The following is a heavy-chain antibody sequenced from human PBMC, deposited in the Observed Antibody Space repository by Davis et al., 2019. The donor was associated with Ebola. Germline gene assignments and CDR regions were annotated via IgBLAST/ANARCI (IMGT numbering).Heavy chain of an antibody. CDR1: GYTFTSYY. Sequence: AASVKVSCTASGYTFTSYYMHWVRQAPGQGLEWMGRINPNSGGTNYAQKFQGRVTMTRDTSISTAYMELSRLRSDDTAVYYCARAQFPTTSDHWGQGTLVTVSS. CDR3: ARAQFPTTSDH. CDR2: INPNSGGT. J-gene: IGHJ4*02. D-gene: IGHD1-1*01. V-gene: IGHV1-2*06.